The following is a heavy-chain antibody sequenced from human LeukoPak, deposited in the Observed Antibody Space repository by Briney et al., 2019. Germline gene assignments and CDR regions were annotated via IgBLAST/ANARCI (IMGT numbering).Heavy chain of an antibody. CDR3: ARIGGATSRDGAFDI. J-gene: IGHJ3*02. D-gene: IGHD1-26*01. CDR1: GGSISSYY. V-gene: IGHV4-59*01. CDR2: IYYSGST. Sequence: SETLSLTCTVSGGSISSYYWSWIRQPPGKGLEWIGYIYYSGSTNYNPSLKSRVTISVDTSKNQFSLKLSSVTAADTAVYYCARIGGATSRDGAFDIWGQGTMVTVSS.